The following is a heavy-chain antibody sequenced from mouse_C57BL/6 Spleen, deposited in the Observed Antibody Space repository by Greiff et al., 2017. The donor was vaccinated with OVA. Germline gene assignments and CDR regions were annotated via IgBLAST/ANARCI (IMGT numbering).Heavy chain of an antibody. Sequence: QVTLKESGPGILQSSQTLSLTCSFSGFSLSTSGMGVSWIRQPSGKGLEWLAHIYWDDDKRYNPSLKSRLTISKDTSRNQVFLKITSVDTADTATYYCARRAVYYGNYDAMDYWGQGTSVTVSS. CDR3: ARRAVYYGNYDAMDY. CDR2: IYWDDDK. V-gene: IGHV8-12*01. CDR1: GFSLSTSGMG. D-gene: IGHD2-1*01. J-gene: IGHJ4*01.